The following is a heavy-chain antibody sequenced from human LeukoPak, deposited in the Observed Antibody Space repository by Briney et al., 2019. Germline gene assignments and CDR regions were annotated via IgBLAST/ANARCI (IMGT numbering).Heavy chain of an antibody. J-gene: IGHJ4*02. Sequence: ASVKVSCKASGYTFTGYYMHWVRQAPGQGLEWMGRINPNSGGTNYAQKFQGRVTMTRDTSISTAYMELSRLRSDDTAVYYCARDSNRSYYDSSGYHPGYWGQGTLVTVSS. CDR3: ARDSNRSYYDSSGYHPGY. CDR2: INPNSGGT. D-gene: IGHD3-22*01. V-gene: IGHV1-2*06. CDR1: GYTFTGYY.